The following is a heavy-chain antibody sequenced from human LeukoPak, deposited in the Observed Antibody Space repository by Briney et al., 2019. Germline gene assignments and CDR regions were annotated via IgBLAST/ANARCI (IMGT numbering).Heavy chain of an antibody. CDR2: INPNSGGT. J-gene: IGHJ4*02. CDR1: GYTFTGYY. D-gene: IGHD3-22*01. CDR3: ARVKSSGYFEFGY. V-gene: IGHV1-2*02. Sequence: GASVKVSCKASGYTFTGYYMHWVRQAPGQGLEWMGWINPNSGGTNYAQKFQGRVTMTRDTSISTAYMELSRLRSDDTAVYYCARVKSSGYFEFGYWGQGTLVTVSS.